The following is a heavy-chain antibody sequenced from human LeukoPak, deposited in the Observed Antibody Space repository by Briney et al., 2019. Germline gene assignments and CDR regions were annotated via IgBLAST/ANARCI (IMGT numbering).Heavy chain of an antibody. CDR2: ICYSGST. CDR3: ARVSSDYATAYSYYFMDV. Sequence: SETLSLTCTVTGGSISIYYWSWIRQPPGKGLEWIGYICYSGSTNYTPSLKSRVTISVDTSKNQFSLKLSSVTAADTAVYYCARVSSDYATAYSYYFMDVWGKGTTVTVSS. V-gene: IGHV4-59*01. D-gene: IGHD3-16*01. CDR1: GGSISIYY. J-gene: IGHJ6*03.